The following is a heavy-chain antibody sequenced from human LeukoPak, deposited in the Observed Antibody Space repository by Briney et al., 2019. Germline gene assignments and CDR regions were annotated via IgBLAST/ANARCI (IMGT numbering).Heavy chain of an antibody. Sequence: GASVKVSCKASGYTFTSYYMHWVRQAPGQGLEWMGIINPSGGSTSYAQKFQGRVTMTRDMSTSTVYMELSSLRSEDTAVYYCARDLVVVPEGYYYYMDVWGKGTTVTVSS. CDR1: GYTFTSYY. J-gene: IGHJ6*03. D-gene: IGHD2-15*01. CDR3: ARDLVVVPEGYYYYMDV. V-gene: IGHV1-46*01. CDR2: INPSGGST.